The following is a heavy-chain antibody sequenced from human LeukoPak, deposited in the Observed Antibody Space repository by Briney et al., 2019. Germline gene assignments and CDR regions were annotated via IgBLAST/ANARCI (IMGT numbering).Heavy chain of an antibody. CDR1: GASISGSGYY. CDR2: IYSSGST. Sequence: PSETLSLTCTVSGASISGSGYYWGWIRQPPGKGLEWIGSIYSSGSTYYNASLQSRVTISVDTSKNQFSLKLSSVTAADTAVYYCARHGLVLLWFGDPNTDNWFDPWGQGTLVTVSS. J-gene: IGHJ5*02. V-gene: IGHV4-39*01. D-gene: IGHD3-10*01. CDR3: ARHGLVLLWFGDPNTDNWFDP.